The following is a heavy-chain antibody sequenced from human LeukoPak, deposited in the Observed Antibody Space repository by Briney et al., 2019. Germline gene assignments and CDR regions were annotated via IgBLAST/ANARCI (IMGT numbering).Heavy chain of an antibody. CDR2: VKKDASEK. V-gene: IGHV3-7*01. CDR3: ARNSEVTMVRGVYYGMDV. CDR1: GFTFSNNW. Sequence: GGSLRLSCAASGFTFSNNWMTWVRQAPGKGLEWVASVKKDASEKYYVDSVKGRFTISRDNAKNSLYLQMNSLRVEDTAVYYCARNSEVTMVRGVYYGMDVWGQGTTVTVSS. D-gene: IGHD3-10*01. J-gene: IGHJ6*02.